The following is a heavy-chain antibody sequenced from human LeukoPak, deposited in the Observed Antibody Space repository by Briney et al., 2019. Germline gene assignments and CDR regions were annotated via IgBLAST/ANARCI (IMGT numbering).Heavy chain of an antibody. Sequence: GGSLRLSCAASGFTFSSYWMSWVRQAPGKGLEWVANIKQDGSEKYYVDSVKGRFTISRDNAKNSLYLQMNSLRAEDTAVYYCARDTCSGGSCYFDYWGQGTLVTVSP. V-gene: IGHV3-7*01. D-gene: IGHD2-15*01. CDR2: IKQDGSEK. CDR3: ARDTCSGGSCYFDY. J-gene: IGHJ4*02. CDR1: GFTFSSYW.